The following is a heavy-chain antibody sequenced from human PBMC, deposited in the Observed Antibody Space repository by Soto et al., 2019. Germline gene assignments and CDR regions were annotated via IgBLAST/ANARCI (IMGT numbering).Heavy chain of an antibody. CDR3: ARGGVVTEPERPTINIWVDR. D-gene: IGHD2-21*02. CDR2: IIPILDIA. V-gene: IGHV1-69*02. Sequence: QVQLVQSGAEVKKPGSSVKVSCKSSGGTFNTYTITWVRRAPGQGLEWMGRIIPILDIANYAQKFQGRVTIAAAKCTRTGYMALSRLRSEDTAVYYCARGGVVTEPERPTINIWVDRWGQGTLVTVSS. J-gene: IGHJ5*02. CDR1: GGTFNTYT.